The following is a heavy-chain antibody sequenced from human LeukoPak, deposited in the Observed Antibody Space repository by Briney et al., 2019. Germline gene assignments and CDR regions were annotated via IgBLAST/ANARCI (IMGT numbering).Heavy chain of an antibody. Sequence: ASVKVSCKASGYTFTSYDINWVRQATGQGLEWMGWMNPNSGNTGYAQKFQGRVTMTRNTSISTAYMELSSLRSEDTAVYYCARFVLREYYYDSSGYSDAFDIWGQGTMVTVSS. CDR1: GYTFTSYD. V-gene: IGHV1-8*01. CDR3: ARFVLREYYYDSSGYSDAFDI. CDR2: MNPNSGNT. D-gene: IGHD3-22*01. J-gene: IGHJ3*02.